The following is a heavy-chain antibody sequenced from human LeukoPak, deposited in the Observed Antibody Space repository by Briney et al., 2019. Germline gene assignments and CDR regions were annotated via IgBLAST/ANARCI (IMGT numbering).Heavy chain of an antibody. Sequence: GASVKVSCKASGYTFTGYYMHWVRQAPGPGLEWMGWINPNSGGTNYAQKFQGRVTMTRDTSISTAYMELSRLRSDDTAVYYCARGGVSSSWYETDYYYYYGMDVWGQGTTVTVSS. CDR3: ARGGVSSSWYETDYYYYYGMDV. V-gene: IGHV1-2*02. D-gene: IGHD6-13*01. J-gene: IGHJ6*02. CDR2: INPNSGGT. CDR1: GYTFTGYY.